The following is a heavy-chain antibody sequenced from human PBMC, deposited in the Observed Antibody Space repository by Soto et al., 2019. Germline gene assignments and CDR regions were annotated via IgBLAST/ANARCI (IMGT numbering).Heavy chain of an antibody. CDR1: GYSFTSYW. CDR2: IYPGDSDT. Sequence: VESLKISCKGSGYSFTSYWIGWVRQMPGKGLEWMGIIYPGDSDTRYSPSFQGQVTISADKSISTAYLQWSSLKASDTAMYYCARHRGPGYCSGGSCPPRDYFDYWGQGTLVTVSS. CDR3: ARHRGPGYCSGGSCPPRDYFDY. J-gene: IGHJ4*02. V-gene: IGHV5-51*01. D-gene: IGHD2-15*01.